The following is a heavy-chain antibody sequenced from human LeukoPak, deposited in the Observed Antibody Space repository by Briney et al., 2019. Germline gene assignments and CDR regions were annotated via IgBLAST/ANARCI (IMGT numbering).Heavy chain of an antibody. V-gene: IGHV3-21*01. J-gene: IGHJ3*02. Sequence: VGSLRLSCAASGFTFSSYSMNWVRHAPGKGLEWVSSISSSSSYIYYADSVKGRFTISRDNAKNSLYLQMNSLRAEDTAVYYCARDDYDSSGYYYAFDIWGQGTMVTVSS. CDR2: ISSSSSYI. CDR1: GFTFSSYS. D-gene: IGHD3-22*01. CDR3: ARDDYDSSGYYYAFDI.